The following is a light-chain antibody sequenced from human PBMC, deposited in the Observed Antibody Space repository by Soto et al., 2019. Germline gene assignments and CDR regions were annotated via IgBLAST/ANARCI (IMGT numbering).Light chain of an antibody. J-gene: IGKJ2*01. CDR2: DAS. CDR3: QQRFNWPRFT. Sequence: EIVLTQSPATLSLSPGERATLSCRASQSVSSYLAWYQQKPGQAPWLLIYDASNRATGIPARFSGGGSGTDFTLTISSLEPEGFAVYYCQQRFNWPRFTFGQGTKLEIK. V-gene: IGKV3-11*01. CDR1: QSVSSY.